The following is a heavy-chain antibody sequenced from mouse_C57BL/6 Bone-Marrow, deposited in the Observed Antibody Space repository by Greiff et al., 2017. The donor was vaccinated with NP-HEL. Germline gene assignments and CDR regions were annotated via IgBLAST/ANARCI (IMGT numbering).Heavy chain of an antibody. J-gene: IGHJ4*01. CDR3: ARDLLH. CDR2: INPGSGGT. Sequence: QVQLKESGAELVRPGTSVKVSCKASGYAFTNYLIEWVKQRPGQGLEWIGVINPGSGGTNYNEKFKGKATLTADKSSSTAYMQLSSLTSEDSAVYFCARDLLHWGQGTSVTVSS. CDR1: GYAFTNYL. D-gene: IGHD2-1*01. V-gene: IGHV1-54*01.